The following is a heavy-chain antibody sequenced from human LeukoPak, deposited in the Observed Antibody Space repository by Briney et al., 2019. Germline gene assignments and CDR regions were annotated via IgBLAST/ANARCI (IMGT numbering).Heavy chain of an antibody. CDR3: ARDISGTYYDSSGYSDY. CDR2: INPNSGGT. J-gene: IGHJ4*02. V-gene: IGHV1-2*02. Sequence: GSLKVSCKASGYTFTGYYMHWVRQAPGQGLEWMGWINPNSGGTNYAQKFQGRVTMTRDTSISTVYMELSRLRSDDTAVYYCARDISGTYYDSSGYSDYWGQGTLVTVSS. D-gene: IGHD3-22*01. CDR1: GYTFTGYY.